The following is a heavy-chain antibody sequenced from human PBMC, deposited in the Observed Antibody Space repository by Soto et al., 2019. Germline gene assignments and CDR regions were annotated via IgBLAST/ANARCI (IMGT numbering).Heavy chain of an antibody. D-gene: IGHD6-6*01. J-gene: IGHJ6*02. CDR3: ARERGIAARPWYYGMDV. Sequence: SETLSLTCTVSGGSVSSGSYYWSWIRQPPGKGLEWIGYIYYSGSTNYNPSLKSRVTISVGTSKNQFSLKLSSVTAADTAVYYCARERGIAARPWYYGMDVWGQGTTVTVSS. CDR1: GGSVSSGSYY. V-gene: IGHV4-61*01. CDR2: IYYSGST.